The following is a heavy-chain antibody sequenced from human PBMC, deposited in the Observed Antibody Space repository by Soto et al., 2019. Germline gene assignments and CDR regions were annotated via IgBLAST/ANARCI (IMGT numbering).Heavy chain of an antibody. D-gene: IGHD3-10*01. CDR2: ISSSSTYI. J-gene: IGHJ4*02. CDR1: GFTFRTYS. CDR3: ARDPPYGPLDY. Sequence: GGSLRLSCAASGFTFRTYSMNWVRQAPGEGLEWVSSISSSSTYINYADSVKGRFTISRDNAKNSLYLQMNSLRAEDTAVYYCARDPPYGPLDYWGQGTLVPVSS. V-gene: IGHV3-21*01.